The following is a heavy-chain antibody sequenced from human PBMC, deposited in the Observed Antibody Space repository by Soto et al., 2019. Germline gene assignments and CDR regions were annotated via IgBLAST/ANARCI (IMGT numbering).Heavy chain of an antibody. CDR1: GFTFSSYW. CDR2: IKQDGSEK. V-gene: IGHV3-7*01. D-gene: IGHD3-10*01. J-gene: IGHJ4*02. Sequence: EVQLVESGGGLVQPGGSLRLSCAASGFTFSSYWMSWVRQAPGKGLEWVANIKQDGSEKYYVDSVKGRFTISRDNAKHSLYLQMNSLRAKDTAVYYCARGESRYYGSGSYYASGYWGQGTLVTVSS. CDR3: ARGESRYYGSGSYYASGY.